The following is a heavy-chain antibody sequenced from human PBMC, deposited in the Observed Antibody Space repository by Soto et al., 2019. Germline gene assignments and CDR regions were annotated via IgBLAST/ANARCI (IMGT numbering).Heavy chain of an antibody. CDR3: SRGTSIPASCDY. D-gene: IGHD6-6*01. V-gene: IGHV1-18*01. CDR2: VSAYNGER. J-gene: IGHJ4*01. Sequence: QVQLVQSGAEVKKPGASVKVSCKASGYTFTNYGINWVRQAHGQGLEWLGWVSAYNGERRYAQRVQARVIMTTDTSTTTAYMELRSLRSDDTAVYYCSRGTSIPASCDYWGQGTLVTGSS. CDR1: GYTFTNYG.